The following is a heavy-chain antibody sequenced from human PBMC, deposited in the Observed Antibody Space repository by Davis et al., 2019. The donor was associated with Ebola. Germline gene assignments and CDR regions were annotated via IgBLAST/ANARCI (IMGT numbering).Heavy chain of an antibody. Sequence: SETLSLTCTVSGGSISSYYWSWIRQPPGKGLEWIGYIYYSGSTNYNPSLKSRVTISVDTSKNQFSLKLSSVTAADTAMYYCARWAGSSGDLRAFDIWGQGTMVTVSS. CDR1: GGSISSYY. D-gene: IGHD6-19*01. V-gene: IGHV4-59*08. CDR3: ARWAGSSGDLRAFDI. J-gene: IGHJ3*02. CDR2: IYYSGST.